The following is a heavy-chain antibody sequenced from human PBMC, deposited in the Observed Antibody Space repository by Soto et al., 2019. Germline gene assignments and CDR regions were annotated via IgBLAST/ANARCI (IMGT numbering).Heavy chain of an antibody. J-gene: IGHJ4*02. CDR1: GFTFSSSA. V-gene: IGHV3-64D*06. CDR3: VKGRPVVVAAYFDY. D-gene: IGHD2-15*01. CDR2: ISSNGGNT. Sequence: GGSLRLSCSASGFTFSSSAMHWVRQAPGKGLEYVSAISSNGGNTYYADSVKGRFTISRDNSKNTLYLQMSSLRAEDTAVYYCVKGRPVVVAAYFDYWGQGTLVTVSS.